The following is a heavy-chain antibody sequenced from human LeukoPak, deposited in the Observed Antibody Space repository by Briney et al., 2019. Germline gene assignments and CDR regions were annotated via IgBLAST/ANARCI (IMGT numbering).Heavy chain of an antibody. CDR2: IRSKANGGTT. Sequence: PGGSLRLSCIASGFTFGDDAMSWVRQAPGKGLEWVGFIRSKANGGTTEYAASVKGRFTISRDDSKSIAYLQMNSLKTEDTAVYYCTRGLGYSGSYPDAFDMWGQGTMVTVSS. V-gene: IGHV3-49*04. CDR1: GFTFGDDA. D-gene: IGHD1-26*01. CDR3: TRGLGYSGSYPDAFDM. J-gene: IGHJ3*02.